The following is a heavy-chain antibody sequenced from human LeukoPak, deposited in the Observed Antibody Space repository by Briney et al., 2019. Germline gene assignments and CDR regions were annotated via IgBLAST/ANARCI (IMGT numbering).Heavy chain of an antibody. CDR1: GYSFTSYW. CDR2: IYPGDSDT. D-gene: IGHD7-27*01. Sequence: GESLKISCKGSGYSFTSYWIGWVRQMPGKGLEWMAIIYPGDSDTRYSPSFQGQVTISADKSISTAYLQWSSLKASDTAMYYCARRAPGRSPGHYYYYMDVWGKGITVTVSS. J-gene: IGHJ6*03. V-gene: IGHV5-51*01. CDR3: ARRAPGRSPGHYYYYMDV.